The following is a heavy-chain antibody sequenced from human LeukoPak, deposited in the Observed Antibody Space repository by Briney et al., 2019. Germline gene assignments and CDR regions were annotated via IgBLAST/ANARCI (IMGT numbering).Heavy chain of an antibody. Sequence: SETLSLTCTVSGYSISSGYYWGWIRQPPGKGLEWIGSIYHSGSTYYNPSLKSRVTISVDTSKNQFSLKLSSVTAADTAVYYCARITISEIDYWAREPWSPSPQ. V-gene: IGHV4-38-2*02. CDR3: ARITISEIDY. CDR1: GYSISSGYY. D-gene: IGHD3-3*01. J-gene: IGHJ4*02. CDR2: IYHSGST.